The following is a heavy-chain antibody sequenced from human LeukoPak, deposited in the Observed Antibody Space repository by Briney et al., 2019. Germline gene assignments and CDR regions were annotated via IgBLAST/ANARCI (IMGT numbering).Heavy chain of an antibody. Sequence: GGSLRLSCAASGFTFSSYSMNWVCQAPGKGLEWVSSISSSSSYIYYADSVKGRFTISRDNAKNSLYLQMNSLRAEDTAVYYCARGVRAAAGGHWFDPWGQGTLVTVSS. CDR2: ISSSSSYI. D-gene: IGHD6-13*01. J-gene: IGHJ5*02. CDR1: GFTFSSYS. CDR3: ARGVRAAAGGHWFDP. V-gene: IGHV3-21*01.